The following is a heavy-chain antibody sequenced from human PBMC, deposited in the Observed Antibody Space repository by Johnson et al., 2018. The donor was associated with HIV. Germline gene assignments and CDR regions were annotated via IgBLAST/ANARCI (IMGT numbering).Heavy chain of an antibody. CDR2: IKQDGSEK. Sequence: VQLVESGGGLVQPGGSLRLSCAASGFTFSVYWMSWVRQAPGKGLEWVANIKQDGSEKYYVDSVKGRFTISRDNAKNSLYLQMNSLRAEDTAVYYCARGRIYGAFAFDIWGQGTVVTVSS. D-gene: IGHD3-10*01. J-gene: IGHJ3*02. CDR3: ARGRIYGAFAFDI. CDR1: GFTFSVYW. V-gene: IGHV3-7*05.